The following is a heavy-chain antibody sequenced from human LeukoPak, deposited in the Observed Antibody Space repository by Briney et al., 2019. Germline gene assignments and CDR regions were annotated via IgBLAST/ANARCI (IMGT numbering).Heavy chain of an antibody. Sequence: GGSLRLSCAASGFIFSDYVMNWARQAPGKGLEWVSAISSSTTYIYYADSVKGRFTISRDNAKESLYLEMNSLRDEDTAVYYCARGSYYHGMDVWGQGTTVTVSS. V-gene: IGHV3-21*01. CDR3: ARGSYYHGMDV. J-gene: IGHJ6*02. CDR1: GFIFSDYV. CDR2: ISSSTTYI.